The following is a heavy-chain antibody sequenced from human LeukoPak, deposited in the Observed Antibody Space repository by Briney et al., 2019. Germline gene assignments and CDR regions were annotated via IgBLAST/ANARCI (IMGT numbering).Heavy chain of an antibody. Sequence: ASVKVSCKASGYTFTNYGINWVRQAPGQGLEWMGWMKPNSDKTGYAQKFQGRVTMTRDTSIGTAYMELSSLTSEDTAVYYCARDYGGNSGWFDPWGQGTLVTVSS. V-gene: IGHV1-8*02. J-gene: IGHJ5*02. CDR2: MKPNSDKT. D-gene: IGHD4-23*01. CDR1: GYTFTNYG. CDR3: ARDYGGNSGWFDP.